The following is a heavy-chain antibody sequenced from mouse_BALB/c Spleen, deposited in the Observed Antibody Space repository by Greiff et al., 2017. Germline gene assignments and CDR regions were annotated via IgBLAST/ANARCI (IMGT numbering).Heavy chain of an antibody. CDR2: ISNGGGST. CDR3: ARHNWDWAMDY. J-gene: IGHJ4*01. Sequence: EVQGVESGGGLVQPGGSLKLSCAASGFTFSSYTMSWVRQTPEKRLEWVAYISNGGGSTYYPDTVKGRFTISRDNAKNTLYLQMSSLKSEDTAMYYCARHNWDWAMDYWGQGTSVTVSS. V-gene: IGHV5-12-2*01. CDR1: GFTFSSYT. D-gene: IGHD4-1*01.